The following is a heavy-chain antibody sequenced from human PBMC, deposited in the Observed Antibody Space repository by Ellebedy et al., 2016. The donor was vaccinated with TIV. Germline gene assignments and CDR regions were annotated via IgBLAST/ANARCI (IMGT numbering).Heavy chain of an antibody. D-gene: IGHD1-1*01. CDR2: INLNSGGT. J-gene: IGHJ4*02. Sequence: ASVKVSXXASGYTVTGYYMDWVRQAPGQGLEWMGWINLNSGGTTYAQKFQGRVTMTWDTSISTAYMELSRLRSDDTAVYYCAREGGPNWNDFDYWGQGTLVTVSS. CDR1: GYTVTGYY. CDR3: AREGGPNWNDFDY. V-gene: IGHV1-2*02.